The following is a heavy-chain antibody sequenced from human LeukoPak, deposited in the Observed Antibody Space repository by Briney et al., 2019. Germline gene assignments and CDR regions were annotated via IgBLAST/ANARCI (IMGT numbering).Heavy chain of an antibody. J-gene: IGHJ4*02. CDR3: ARDLSDSGYDYYFDY. V-gene: IGHV3-48*01. D-gene: IGHD5-12*01. Sequence: PGTSLRLSCTSSGFIFSDYGMHWVRQAPGKGLEWVSYISSSSSTIYYADSVKGRFTISRDNAKNSLYLQMNSLRAEDTAVYYCARDLSDSGYDYYFDYWGQGTLVTVSS. CDR2: ISSSSSTI. CDR1: GFIFSDYG.